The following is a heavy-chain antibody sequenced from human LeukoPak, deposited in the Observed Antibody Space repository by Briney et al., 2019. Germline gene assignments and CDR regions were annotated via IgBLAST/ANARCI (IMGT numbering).Heavy chain of an antibody. Sequence: SVKVSCKASGGTFSSYAISWVRQAPGQGLEWMGGIIPIFGTANYAQKFQGRVTITADKSMSTAYMELSSLRSEDTAVYYCASSYSSPLNYYYMDVWGKGTTVTVSS. CDR3: ASSYSSPLNYYYMDV. J-gene: IGHJ6*03. V-gene: IGHV1-69*06. D-gene: IGHD6-13*01. CDR2: IIPIFGTA. CDR1: GGTFSSYA.